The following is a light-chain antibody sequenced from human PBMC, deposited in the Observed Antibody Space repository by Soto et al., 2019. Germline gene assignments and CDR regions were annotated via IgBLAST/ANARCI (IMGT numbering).Light chain of an antibody. Sequence: EIVLTQSPGTLSLSPGERATLSCRASRSFASSYLAWYQQRPGQAPRLLIYAASNRATGIPDRFSGSGSGTDFTLTINRLEAEDSAVYYCQQYGASPPNTFGQGTKVDIK. J-gene: IGKJ2*01. V-gene: IGKV3-20*01. CDR3: QQYGASPPNT. CDR1: RSFASSY. CDR2: AAS.